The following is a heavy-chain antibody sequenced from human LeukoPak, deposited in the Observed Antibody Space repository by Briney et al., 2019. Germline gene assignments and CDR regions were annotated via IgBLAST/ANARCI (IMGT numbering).Heavy chain of an antibody. CDR3: ARDEGYYGSGSYFSYYYYGMDV. D-gene: IGHD3-10*01. J-gene: IGHJ6*02. CDR1: GFTFSSYS. CDR2: ISSSSYI. Sequence: GGSLRLSCAASGFTFSSYSMNWVRQAPGKGLEWVSSISSSSYIYYADSVKGRFTISRDNAKNSLYLQMNSLRAEDTAVYYCARDEGYYGSGSYFSYYYYGMDVWGQGTTVTVSS. V-gene: IGHV3-21*01.